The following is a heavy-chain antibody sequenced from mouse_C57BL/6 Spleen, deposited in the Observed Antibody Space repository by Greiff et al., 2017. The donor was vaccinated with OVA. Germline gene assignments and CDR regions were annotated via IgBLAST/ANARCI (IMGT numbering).Heavy chain of an antibody. CDR1: GYAFSSSW. Sequence: VEPGASVKISCKASGYAFSSSWMNWVKQRPGKGLEWIGRIYPGDGDTNYNGKFKGKATLTADKSSSTAYMQLSSLTSEDSAVYFCARGGLRLDYWGQGTTLTVSS. V-gene: IGHV1-82*01. D-gene: IGHD3-2*02. CDR2: IYPGDGDT. CDR3: ARGGLRLDY. J-gene: IGHJ2*01.